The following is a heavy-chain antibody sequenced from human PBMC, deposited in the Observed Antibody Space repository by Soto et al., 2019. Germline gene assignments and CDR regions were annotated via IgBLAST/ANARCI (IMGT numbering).Heavy chain of an antibody. J-gene: IGHJ5*02. Sequence: GGSLRLSCAASGFTFSSYAMSWVRQAPGKGLEWVSAISGSGGSTYYADSVKGRFTISRDNSKNTLYLQMNSLRAEDTAVYYCAKDPVGSITIFGVVIKAETNGLNWFDPWGQGTLVTVSS. CDR2: ISGSGGST. CDR3: AKDPVGSITIFGVVIKAETNGLNWFDP. D-gene: IGHD3-3*01. V-gene: IGHV3-23*01. CDR1: GFTFSSYA.